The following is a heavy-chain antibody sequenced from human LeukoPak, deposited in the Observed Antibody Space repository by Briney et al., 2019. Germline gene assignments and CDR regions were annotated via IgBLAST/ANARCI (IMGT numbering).Heavy chain of an antibody. CDR1: GFTFSSYG. CDR3: AKEAVNYYGSSGYFDDAFDI. V-gene: IGHV3-30*18. CDR2: VSYDESNK. D-gene: IGHD3-22*01. J-gene: IGHJ3*02. Sequence: PGGSLRLSCGASGFTFSSYGMHWVRQAPGKGLEWVAVVSYDESNKYYADSVKGRFAISRDNSKNTLYLQMNSLRAEDTAVYYCAKEAVNYYGSSGYFDDAFDIWGQGTMVTVSS.